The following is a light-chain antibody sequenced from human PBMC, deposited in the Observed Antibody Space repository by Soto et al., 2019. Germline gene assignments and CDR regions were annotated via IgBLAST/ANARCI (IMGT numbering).Light chain of an antibody. J-gene: IGLJ2*01. CDR2: QDS. V-gene: IGLV3-1*01. Sequence: SYELTQPPSGSVSPGQTASITCSGDKLGDKYACWYQQKPGQSPVLVIYQDSKRPSGIPERFSGSNSGNTATLTISGTQAMDEADYYCQAWDSSTGEFGGGTKVTVL. CDR3: QAWDSSTGE. CDR1: KLGDKY.